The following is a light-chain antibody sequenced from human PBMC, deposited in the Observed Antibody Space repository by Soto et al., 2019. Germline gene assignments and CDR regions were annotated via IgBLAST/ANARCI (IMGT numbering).Light chain of an antibody. CDR3: HQYYSIPST. V-gene: IGKV4-1*01. CDR1: QSVLYSSNNRNC. CDR2: WAS. Sequence: ATLYSKTNQSVLYSSNNRNCLAWFQKIPGLPPKLLIFWASTREFGVLYRFSGSGYGTDFIRIICSLQPEDVVVYYCHQYYSIPSTFGQGTRLEIK. J-gene: IGKJ5*01.